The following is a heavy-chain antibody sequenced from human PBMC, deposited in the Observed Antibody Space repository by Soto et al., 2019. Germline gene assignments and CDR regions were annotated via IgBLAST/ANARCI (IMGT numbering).Heavy chain of an antibody. CDR3: ATQEVGGSYVYTFDP. J-gene: IGHJ5*02. Sequence: QLQLQESGPGLVKPSETLSLTCTVSGGSISSSSYYWGWIRQPPGKGLEWIGSIYYSGSTYYNPSPMSRVTISVDTSKNHFSLKLSSVTAADTAVYYCATQEVGGSYVYTFDPWGQGTLVTVSS. CDR2: IYYSGST. CDR1: GGSISSSSYY. V-gene: IGHV4-39*02. D-gene: IGHD1-26*01.